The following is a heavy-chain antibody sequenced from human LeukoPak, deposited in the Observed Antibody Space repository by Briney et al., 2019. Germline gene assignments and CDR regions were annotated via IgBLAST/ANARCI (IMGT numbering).Heavy chain of an antibody. CDR1: GFTFSTNW. Sequence: GGSLRLSCAASGFTFSTNWMGWVRQAPGKGLEWVANINEAGNEKYYGDSVTGRFTIARDNANKLLDLQMNSLRGDDSAVYYCVRDDGSLIGRDWGQGTMVTVSS. D-gene: IGHD2/OR15-2a*01. J-gene: IGHJ3*01. CDR3: VRDDGSLIGRD. V-gene: IGHV3-7*01. CDR2: INEAGNEK.